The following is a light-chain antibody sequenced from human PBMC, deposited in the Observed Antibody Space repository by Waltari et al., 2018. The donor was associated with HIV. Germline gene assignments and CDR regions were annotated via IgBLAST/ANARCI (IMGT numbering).Light chain of an antibody. CDR3: CSYAGSYSLI. CDR2: DVS. CDR1: SSDVGAFNF. V-gene: IGLV2-11*01. Sequence: QSALTQPRSVSGSPGQSVTISCTGTSSDVGAFNFVSWFQQHPGKAPKLVISDVSKRPSGVPVRFSGSKSGNTASLTISEIQAEDEADYYCCSYAGSYSLIFGGGTTLTVL. J-gene: IGLJ2*01.